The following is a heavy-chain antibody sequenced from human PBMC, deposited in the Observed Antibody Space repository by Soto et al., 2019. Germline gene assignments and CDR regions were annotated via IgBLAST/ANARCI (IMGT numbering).Heavy chain of an antibody. CDR1: GGTFSSYA. D-gene: IGHD2-21*02. J-gene: IGHJ4*02. Sequence: SVKVSCKASGGTFSSYAISWVRQAPGQGLEWMGGIIPIFGTANYAQKFQGRVTITADKSTSTAYMELSSLRSEDTVVYYSARYLGYCGGDFSSDYWGQGTLVTVSS. CDR2: IIPIFGTA. CDR3: ARYLGYCGGDFSSDY. V-gene: IGHV1-69*06.